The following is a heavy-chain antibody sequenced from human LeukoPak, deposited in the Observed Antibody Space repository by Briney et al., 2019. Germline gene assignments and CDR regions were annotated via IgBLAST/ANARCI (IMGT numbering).Heavy chain of an antibody. V-gene: IGHV1-2*02. CDR2: INPNSGGT. J-gene: IGHJ4*02. CDR1: GYTFTGYY. CDR3: ARDKAEWELAYYFDY. Sequence: ASVKVSCKASGYTFTGYYMHWVRQAPGQGLEWMGWINPNSGGTNYAQKFQGRVTMTRDTSISTAHMELSRLRSDDTAVYYCARDKAEWELAYYFDYWGQGTLVTVSS. D-gene: IGHD1-26*01.